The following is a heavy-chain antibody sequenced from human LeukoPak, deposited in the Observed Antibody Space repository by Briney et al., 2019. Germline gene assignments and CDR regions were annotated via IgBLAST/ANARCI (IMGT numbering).Heavy chain of an antibody. CDR1: GGSISSGGYY. J-gene: IGHJ5*02. Sequence: SQTLSLTCTVSGGSISSGGYYWSWIRQHPGKGLEWIGYIYYSGSTYYNPSLKGRVTISVDTSKNQFSLKLSSVTAADTAVYYCARDSGDDSSGYHNWFDPWGQGTLVTVSS. D-gene: IGHD3-22*01. V-gene: IGHV4-31*03. CDR3: ARDSGDDSSGYHNWFDP. CDR2: IYYSGST.